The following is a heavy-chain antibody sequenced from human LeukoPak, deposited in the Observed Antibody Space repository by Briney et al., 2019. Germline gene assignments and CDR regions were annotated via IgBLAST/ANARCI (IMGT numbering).Heavy chain of an antibody. CDR1: GYSISSGYY. CDR2: IYHSGST. J-gene: IGHJ5*02. CDR3: ARVTVTTRGPNWFDP. V-gene: IGHV4-38-2*02. Sequence: SETLSLTCTVSGYSISSGYYWGWIRQPPGKGLEWIGSIYHSGSTYYNPSLKSRVTISVDTSKNQFSLKLSSVTAADTAVYYCARVTVTTRGPNWFDPWGQGTLVTVSS. D-gene: IGHD4-17*01.